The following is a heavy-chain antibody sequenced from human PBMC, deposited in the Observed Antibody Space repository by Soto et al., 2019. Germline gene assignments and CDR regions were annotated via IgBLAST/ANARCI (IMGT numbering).Heavy chain of an antibody. CDR1: AFRLSCYF. J-gene: IGHJ4*02. D-gene: IGHD2-2*01. CDR2: ITASGEKL. V-gene: IGHV3-23*01. CDR3: ARDCSSSSCSVWAY. Sequence: TLAPXVAAFRLSCYFMTLVRLASGRVLEWFSGITASGEKLYYADSVKGRFTVSRDNSKNTLYLQMHSLRADDTAVHYCARDCSSSSCSVWAYWGQGTLVTVSS.